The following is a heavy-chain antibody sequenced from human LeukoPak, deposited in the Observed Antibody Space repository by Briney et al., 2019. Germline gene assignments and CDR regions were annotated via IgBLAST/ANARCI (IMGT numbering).Heavy chain of an antibody. CDR2: MNPSGGST. CDR3: AREGVSGIAAAGTAAY. CDR1: GYTFTSYY. V-gene: IGHV1-46*01. J-gene: IGHJ4*02. Sequence: ASVKVSCKASGYTFTSYYMHWVRQAPGQGLEWRGIMNPSGGSTSYAQKFQGRVTMTKHTSTSTVYMELSSLRSEDTAVYYCAREGVSGIAAAGTAAYWGQGTLVTVSS. D-gene: IGHD6-13*01.